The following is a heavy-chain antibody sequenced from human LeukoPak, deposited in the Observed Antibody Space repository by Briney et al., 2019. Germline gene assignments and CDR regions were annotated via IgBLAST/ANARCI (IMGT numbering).Heavy chain of an antibody. V-gene: IGHV3-48*01. CDR1: GFTFSTYS. Sequence: GGSLRLSCAASGFTFSTYSMNWVRQAPGKGLEWVSDISRSSTTIYYADSVKGRFTISRDNSKNTLYLQMNSLRAEDTAVYYCAKLMSYGSGSYYQGADYWGQGTLVTVSS. CDR2: ISRSSTTI. CDR3: AKLMSYGSGSYYQGADY. D-gene: IGHD3-10*01. J-gene: IGHJ4*02.